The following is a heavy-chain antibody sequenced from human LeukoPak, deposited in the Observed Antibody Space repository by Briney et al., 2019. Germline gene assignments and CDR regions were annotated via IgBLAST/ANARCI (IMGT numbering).Heavy chain of an antibody. J-gene: IGHJ3*02. D-gene: IGHD3-10*01. Sequence: SLSPASAAATFTLDTIWMSWDRPAQGEGREWVANIKQVGSEKYYVDSVKGRFTISRDNDKNSLYLQMNSLRAEDTAVYYCARAPTYFADAFDIWGQGTMVTVSS. V-gene: IGHV3-7*01. CDR3: ARAPTYFADAFDI. CDR1: TFTLDTIW. CDR2: IKQVGSEK.